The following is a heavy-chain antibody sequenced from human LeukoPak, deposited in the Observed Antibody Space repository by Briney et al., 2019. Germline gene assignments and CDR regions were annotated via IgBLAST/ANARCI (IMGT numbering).Heavy chain of an antibody. CDR2: ISSSSSTI. D-gene: IGHD3-22*01. CDR3: ARDRAPSGRYYYDSSSSTGDLYFQH. V-gene: IGHV3-48*01. CDR1: GFTFSSYS. J-gene: IGHJ1*01. Sequence: PAGSLTLSCAASGFTFSSYSMNWVRQAPGKGLEWVSYISSSSSTIYYADSVKGRFTISRDNAKNSLYLQMNSLRAEDTAVYYCARDRAPSGRYYYDSSSSTGDLYFQHWGQGTLVTVSS.